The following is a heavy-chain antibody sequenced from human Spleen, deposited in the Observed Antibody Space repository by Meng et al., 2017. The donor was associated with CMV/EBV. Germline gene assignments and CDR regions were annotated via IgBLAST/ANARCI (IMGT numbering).Heavy chain of an antibody. CDR3: ARDSGYDSEVYYYGMDV. V-gene: IGHV4-61*08. Sequence: SETLSLTCTVSGDSISSGDYYWSWIRQPPGKGLEWIGYIYYSGSTNYNPSLKSRVTISVDTSKNQFSLKLSSVTAADTAVYYCARDSGYDSEVYYYGMDVWGQGTTVTVSS. CDR2: IYYSGST. J-gene: IGHJ6*02. D-gene: IGHD5-12*01. CDR1: GDSISSGDYY.